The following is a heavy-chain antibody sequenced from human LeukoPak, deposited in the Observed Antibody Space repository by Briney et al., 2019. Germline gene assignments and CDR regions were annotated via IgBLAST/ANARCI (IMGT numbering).Heavy chain of an antibody. Sequence: SVKVSCKASGGTFSSYAISWVRQAPGQGLEWMGGIIPIFGTANYAQKFQGRVTITADESTSTAYMELSSLRSEDTAVYYCARPRSIAVAGPGYYFDYWGQGTLVTASS. CDR2: IIPIFGTA. CDR3: ARPRSIAVAGPGYYFDY. CDR1: GGTFSSYA. V-gene: IGHV1-69*13. D-gene: IGHD6-19*01. J-gene: IGHJ4*02.